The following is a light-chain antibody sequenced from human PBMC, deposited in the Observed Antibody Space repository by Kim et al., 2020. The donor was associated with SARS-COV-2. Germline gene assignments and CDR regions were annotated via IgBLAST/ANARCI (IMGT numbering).Light chain of an antibody. CDR1: SSDVGGYNY. CDR2: DVS. Sequence: QSVTISCTGTSSDVGGYNYVSWYQQHPGKAPKLMIYDVSKRPSGVPDRFSGSKSGNMASLTISGLQAEDEADYYCCSYAGSYTYVFGTGTKVTVL. CDR3: CSYAGSYTYV. J-gene: IGLJ1*01. V-gene: IGLV2-11*01.